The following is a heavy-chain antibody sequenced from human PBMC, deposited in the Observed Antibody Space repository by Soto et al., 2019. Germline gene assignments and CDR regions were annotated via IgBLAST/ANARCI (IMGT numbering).Heavy chain of an antibody. J-gene: IGHJ6*02. CDR1: GGSISSSSYY. V-gene: IGHV4-39*01. CDR2: IYYSGST. CDR3: ARPTSYSSGWNRKGDYYCMDF. D-gene: IGHD6-19*01. Sequence: PSETLSLTCTVSGGSISSSSYYWGWIRQPPGKGLEWIGSIYYSGSTYYNPSLKSRVTISVDTSKNQFSLKLSSVTAADTAVYYCARPTSYSSGWNRKGDYYCMDFWGQATMVPVFS.